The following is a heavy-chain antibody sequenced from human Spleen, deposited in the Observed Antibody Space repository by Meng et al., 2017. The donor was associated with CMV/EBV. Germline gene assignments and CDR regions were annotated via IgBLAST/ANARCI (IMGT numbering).Heavy chain of an antibody. CDR3: ANSHGGSYGGFDY. V-gene: IGHV3-23*01. Sequence: GESLKISCAASGFTFSSYAMSWVRQAPEKGLEWVSSISDSGGSAYYADSVKGRFTISRDNSKNTLYLEMNSLRAEDTAVYYCANSHGGSYGGFDYWGQGTLVTVSS. CDR1: GFTFSSYA. CDR2: ISDSGGSA. J-gene: IGHJ4*02. D-gene: IGHD1-26*01.